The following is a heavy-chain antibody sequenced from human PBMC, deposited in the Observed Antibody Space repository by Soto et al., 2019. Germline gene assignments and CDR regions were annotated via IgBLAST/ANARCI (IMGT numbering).Heavy chain of an antibody. V-gene: IGHV4-31*03. Sequence: SQTLSLTCTVSGGSISSGGYYWSWIRQHPGKGLEWIGYIYYSGSTNYNPSLKSRVTISVDTSKNQFSLKLTSVTAADTAVYYCARDKITGLFDYWGQGTLVTVSS. CDR3: ARDKITGLFDY. D-gene: IGHD2-8*02. J-gene: IGHJ4*02. CDR2: IYYSGST. CDR1: GGSISSGGYY.